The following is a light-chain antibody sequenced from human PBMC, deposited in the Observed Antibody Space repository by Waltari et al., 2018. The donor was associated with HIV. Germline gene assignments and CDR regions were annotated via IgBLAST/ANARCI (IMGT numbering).Light chain of an antibody. V-gene: IGLV1-47*01. CDR2: RDH. Sequence: QSVLTQPPSASGTPGQRVTISCSGSGSNIGSNYVSWYQHFPGTAPKLVISRDHQRPSGGPDRFSGSKSGNSASLAIGGLRSEDESDYYCAAWDDSLTSVLFGGGTKLTVL. CDR3: AAWDDSLTSVL. J-gene: IGLJ2*01. CDR1: GSNIGSNY.